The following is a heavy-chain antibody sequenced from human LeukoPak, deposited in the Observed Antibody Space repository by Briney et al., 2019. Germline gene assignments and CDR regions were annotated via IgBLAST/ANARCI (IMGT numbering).Heavy chain of an antibody. D-gene: IGHD3-10*01. Sequence: ASVKVSCKASGYTLTGYHMHWVRQAPGQGLEWMGWINPNSGGTKYAQKFQGRVTLTRDTSISTAYMELSGLRFDDTAMYYCASLGVWFDPWGQGTLVTVSS. CDR2: INPNSGGT. CDR3: ASLGVWFDP. CDR1: GYTLTGYH. J-gene: IGHJ5*02. V-gene: IGHV1-2*02.